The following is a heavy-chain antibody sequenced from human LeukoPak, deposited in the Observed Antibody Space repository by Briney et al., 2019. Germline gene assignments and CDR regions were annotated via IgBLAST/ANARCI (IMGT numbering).Heavy chain of an antibody. Sequence: PGGSLRLSCAASGFTFSSYAMSWVRQAPGKGLEWVSAISGSGGSTYYADSVKGRFTISRDNSKNTLYLQMNSLRAEDTAVYYXXXXXDYXXRGAFDIWGQGTMVTVSX. CDR3: XXXXDYXXRGAFDI. V-gene: IGHV3-23*01. CDR1: GFTFSSYA. CDR2: ISGSGGST. J-gene: IGHJ3*02. D-gene: IGHD3-22*01.